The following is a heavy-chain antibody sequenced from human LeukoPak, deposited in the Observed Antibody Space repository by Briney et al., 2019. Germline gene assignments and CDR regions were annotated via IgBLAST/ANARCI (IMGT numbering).Heavy chain of an antibody. J-gene: IGHJ4*02. Sequence: SGGSLRLSCAASGFTVSSNYMSWVRQAPGKGLEWVSVIYSGGSTYYADSVKGRFTISRDNSKNTLYLQMNSLRAEDTAVYCCARVVGATHDYWGQGTLVTVSS. CDR2: IYSGGST. V-gene: IGHV3-53*01. CDR1: GFTVSSNY. D-gene: IGHD1-26*01. CDR3: ARVVGATHDY.